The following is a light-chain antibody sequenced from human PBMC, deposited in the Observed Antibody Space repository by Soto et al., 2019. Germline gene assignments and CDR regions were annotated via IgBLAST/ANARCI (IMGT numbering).Light chain of an antibody. V-gene: IGKV3-20*01. CDR2: AAS. Sequence: EIVLTQSPGTLTLSPGERATLSCRASQSVRSNYLAWYQQGPGQAPRLLIFAASSRDTGIPDRFSGSGSGTDFTLTISRLEPEDFAVYYCQQYNTSPWTFGQGTKVDIK. J-gene: IGKJ1*01. CDR1: QSVRSNY. CDR3: QQYNTSPWT.